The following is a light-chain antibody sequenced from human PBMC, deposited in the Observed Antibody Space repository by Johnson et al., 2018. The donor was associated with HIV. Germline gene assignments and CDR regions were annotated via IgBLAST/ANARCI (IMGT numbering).Light chain of an antibody. V-gene: IGLV1-51*01. J-gene: IGLJ1*01. CDR1: SSNIANNY. CDR2: GTT. CDR3: GTWDSSLSSYV. Sequence: QSVLTQPPSVSAAPGQKVTISCSGGSSNIANNYVSWYQQLPGSAPKLLIYGTTKRPSGIPDRFSGSKSGTSATLGITGLQAGDEADYYCGTWDSSLSSYVFGTGTKVTVL.